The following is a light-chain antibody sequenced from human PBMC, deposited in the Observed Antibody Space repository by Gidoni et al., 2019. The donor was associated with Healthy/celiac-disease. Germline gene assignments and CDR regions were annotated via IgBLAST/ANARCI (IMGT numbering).Light chain of an antibody. V-gene: IGKV3-11*01. CDR2: DAS. CDR1: QSVSSY. CDR3: QQRSHWIALT. J-gene: IGKJ4*01. Sequence: EIVLTQSPATLSLSPGERATLSCRASQSVSSYLAWYQQKPGQAPRLLISDASNRATGIPARFSGSGSGTDFTLTISSLEPEDVAVYYCQQRSHWIALTFGGGTKVEIK.